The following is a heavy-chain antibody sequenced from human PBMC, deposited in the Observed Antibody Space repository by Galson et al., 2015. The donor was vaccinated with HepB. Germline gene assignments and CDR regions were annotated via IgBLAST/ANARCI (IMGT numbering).Heavy chain of an antibody. CDR3: ARAVPGSGSSYYDYVPAPLDY. V-gene: IGHV1-3*01. D-gene: IGHD3-16*01. CDR2: INAGNGNT. Sequence: SVKVSCKASGYTFTSYAMHWVRQAPGQRLEWMGWINAGNGNTKYSQKFQGRVTITGDTSASTAYMELSSLRSEDTAVYYCARAVPGSGSSYYDYVPAPLDYWGQGTLVTVSS. CDR1: GYTFTSYA. J-gene: IGHJ4*02.